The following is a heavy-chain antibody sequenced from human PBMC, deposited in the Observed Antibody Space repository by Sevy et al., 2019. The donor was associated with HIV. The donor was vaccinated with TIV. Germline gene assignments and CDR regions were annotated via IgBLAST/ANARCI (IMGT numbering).Heavy chain of an antibody. D-gene: IGHD2-2*01. Sequence: GGSLRLSCTTSGFTFSAYAMHWVRQAPGKGLEWVAIIWSDGAYQYHGDSVKGRFTISRDNSKNTLYLQMNSLRAEDTAVYYCAKTGYCISTSCYRFDYWGQGTLVTVSS. CDR3: AKTGYCISTSCYRFDY. J-gene: IGHJ4*02. V-gene: IGHV3-33*06. CDR1: GFTFSAYA. CDR2: IWSDGAYQ.